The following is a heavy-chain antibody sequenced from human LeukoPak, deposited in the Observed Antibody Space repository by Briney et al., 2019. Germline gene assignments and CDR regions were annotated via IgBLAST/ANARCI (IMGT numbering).Heavy chain of an antibody. CDR2: ISGSGEFI. Sequence: PGGSLRLSCAASGFTFSSYSMNWIRQTPGKGLEWVSSISGSGEFIYYVDSVRGRFTISRDNGKNSLYLQMNSLRPEDTALYYCARDDSHGYHFFDSWGQGTLVTVSS. D-gene: IGHD3-22*01. J-gene: IGHJ4*02. V-gene: IGHV3-21*01. CDR1: GFTFSSYS. CDR3: ARDDSHGYHFFDS.